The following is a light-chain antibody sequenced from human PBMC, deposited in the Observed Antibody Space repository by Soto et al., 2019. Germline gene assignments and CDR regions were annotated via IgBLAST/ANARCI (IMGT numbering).Light chain of an antibody. J-gene: IGLJ2*01. Sequence: QSVLTQPPSVSEAPRQRVTISCSGSSSNIENNAVNWYQQLPGKAPKLLIYYDDLLPSGVSDRFSGSKSGTSASLAISGLQSEDEADYYCAAWDDSLNGQVFGGGTKVTVL. CDR1: SSNIENNA. CDR2: YDD. V-gene: IGLV1-36*01. CDR3: AAWDDSLNGQV.